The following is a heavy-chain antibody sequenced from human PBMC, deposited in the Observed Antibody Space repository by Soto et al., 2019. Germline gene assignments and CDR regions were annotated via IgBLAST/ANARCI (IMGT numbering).Heavy chain of an antibody. J-gene: IGHJ4*02. Sequence: SETLSLTCTVSGGSISSYYWSWIRQPPGKGLEWIGYIYYSGSTNYNPSLKSRVTISVDTSKNQFSLKLSSVTAADTAVYYCARETTSDYFDYWGQGTLVTVSS. CDR1: GGSISSYY. CDR3: ARETTSDYFDY. CDR2: IYYSGST. V-gene: IGHV4-59*01. D-gene: IGHD4-17*01.